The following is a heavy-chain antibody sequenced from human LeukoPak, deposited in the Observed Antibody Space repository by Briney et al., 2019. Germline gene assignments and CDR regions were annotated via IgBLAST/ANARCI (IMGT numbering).Heavy chain of an antibody. Sequence: SETLSLTCAVYGGSFSGYYWSWIRQPPGKGLEWIGEINHSGSTNYNPSLKSRVTISVDTSKNQFSLKLSSVTAADTAVYYCARQTNVWFGELLYAFDIWGQGTMVTVSS. J-gene: IGHJ3*02. CDR2: INHSGST. CDR3: ARQTNVWFGELLYAFDI. D-gene: IGHD3-10*01. V-gene: IGHV4-34*01. CDR1: GGSFSGYY.